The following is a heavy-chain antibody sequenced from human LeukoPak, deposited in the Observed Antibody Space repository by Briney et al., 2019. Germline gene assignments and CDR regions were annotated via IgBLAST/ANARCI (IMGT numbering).Heavy chain of an antibody. V-gene: IGHV1-8*03. D-gene: IGHD5-12*01. Sequence: GASVKVSCKASGYTFTSYDIKWVRQATGQGREWMGWMNPNSGSTGYAQKFQGRVTITRNTSISTAYMELSGLRSEDTAVYYCARGRSTGYPYYFEYWGQGTLVTVSS. J-gene: IGHJ4*02. CDR3: ARGRSTGYPYYFEY. CDR2: MNPNSGST. CDR1: GYTFTSYD.